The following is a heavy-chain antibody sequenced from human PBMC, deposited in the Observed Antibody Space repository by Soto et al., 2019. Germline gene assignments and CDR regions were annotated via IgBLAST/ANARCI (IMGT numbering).Heavy chain of an antibody. V-gene: IGHV3-53*01. CDR2: IYSGGST. CDR1: GFTVSSNY. J-gene: IGHJ6*02. CDR3: ARAYSSGPLDV. D-gene: IGHD3-22*01. Sequence: GGSLILSCEASGFTVSSNYMSWVRQAPGKGLEWVSVIYSGGSTYYADSVKGRFTISRDNSKNTLYLQMNSLRAEDTAVYYCARAYSSGPLDVWGQGTTVTVSS.